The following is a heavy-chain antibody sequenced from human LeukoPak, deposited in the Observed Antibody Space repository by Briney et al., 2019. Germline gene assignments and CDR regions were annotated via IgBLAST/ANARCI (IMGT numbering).Heavy chain of an antibody. D-gene: IGHD3-22*01. CDR1: GALAWSLL. CDR2: VDYNGST. J-gene: IGHJ5*02. CDR3: ARGFYDTFDR. Sequence: PSETLSLTCSVCGALAWSLLWQWLRQSPEKGLEWIANVDYNGSTKYNPSLRGRGTMSLDTSKNRFHLKLESVTAADTARYYVARGFYDTFDRWGQGTLVTVSS. V-gene: IGHV4-59*02.